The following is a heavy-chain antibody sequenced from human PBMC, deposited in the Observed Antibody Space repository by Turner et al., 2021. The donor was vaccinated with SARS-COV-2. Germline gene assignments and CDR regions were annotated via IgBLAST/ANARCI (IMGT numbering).Heavy chain of an antibody. Sequence: QVQLQESGPSLVKPLETLSLTCTVSGGSMNSNYWSWIRQAPGKRLEWIGYIYYRGSTNYNPTLESRVTISVDTSRNQFSLNLTSVTAADTAIYYCARETVNNWVDPWGQGTLVTVSS. D-gene: IGHD2-21*02. CDR1: GGSMNSNY. V-gene: IGHV4-59*01. J-gene: IGHJ5*02. CDR3: ARETVNNWVDP. CDR2: IYYRGST.